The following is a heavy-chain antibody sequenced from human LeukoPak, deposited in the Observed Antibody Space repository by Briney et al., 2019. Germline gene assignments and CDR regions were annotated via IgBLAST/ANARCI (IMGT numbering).Heavy chain of an antibody. J-gene: IGHJ6*03. CDR2: IRHDGSNK. D-gene: IGHD3-9*01. CDR1: GFTFSSYG. CDR3: AKGSKLLVFTRDHYIAV. Sequence: GGSLRLSCAASGFTFSSYGMHWVRQAPGKGLEWVAFIRHDGSNKYYADSVKGRFTISRDNSKNTLYLQMNSLRAEDTAVYYCAKGSKLLVFTRDHYIAVWGKGTSVTISS. V-gene: IGHV3-30*02.